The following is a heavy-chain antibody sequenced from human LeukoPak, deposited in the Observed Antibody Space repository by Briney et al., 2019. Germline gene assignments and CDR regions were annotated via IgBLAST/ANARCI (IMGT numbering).Heavy chain of an antibody. J-gene: IGHJ3*02. V-gene: IGHV6-1*01. CDR3: ARGGGYVDHAFDI. CDR1: GDSVSSNSAA. D-gene: IGHD3-16*01. CDR2: TYYRSKWYN. Sequence: SQTLSLTCAISGDSVSSNSAAWNWIRPSPSRGLEWLGRTYYRSKWYNDYAVSVKSRITINPDTSKNQFSLQLNSVTPEDTAVYYCARGGGYVDHAFDIWGQGTMVTVSS.